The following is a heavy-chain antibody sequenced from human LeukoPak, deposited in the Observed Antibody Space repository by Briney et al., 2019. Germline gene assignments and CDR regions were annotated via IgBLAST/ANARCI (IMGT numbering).Heavy chain of an antibody. V-gene: IGHV1-18*01. CDR3: ARTTSGDSFDY. D-gene: IGHD4-11*01. Sequence: ASVKVCCKPSGYTFTNYGISWVRQAPGQGLEWMGWISAYNGNTNFAQKLQGRVTLTTDTSTSTAYLELRSLTSDDTAVYYCARTTSGDSFDYWGQGTRVIASS. CDR1: GYTFTNYG. CDR2: ISAYNGNT. J-gene: IGHJ4*02.